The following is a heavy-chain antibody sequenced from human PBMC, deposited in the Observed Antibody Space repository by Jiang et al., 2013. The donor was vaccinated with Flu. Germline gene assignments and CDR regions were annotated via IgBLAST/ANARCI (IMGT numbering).Heavy chain of an antibody. CDR2: GAP. V-gene: IGHV4-31*02. D-gene: IGHD6-19*01. J-gene: IGHJ4*02. CDR3: ARAASSSAWYYDY. Sequence: GAPYYNPSLKSRVTLSVDTSKNQFSLKVTSVTAADTAVYYCARAASSSAWYYDYWGQGTLVTVSS.